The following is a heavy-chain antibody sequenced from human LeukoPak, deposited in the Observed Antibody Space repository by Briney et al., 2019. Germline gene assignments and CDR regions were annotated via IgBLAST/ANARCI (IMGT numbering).Heavy chain of an antibody. CDR1: GFTFRTYS. J-gene: IGHJ4*02. V-gene: IGHV3-48*02. D-gene: IGHD6-19*01. CDR2: ISGDSSIK. CDR3: ARRPSSGRDGVFDY. Sequence: PGGSLRLSCAASGFTFRTYSMNWVRQAPGKGLEWVSYISGDSSIKYYAVSVKGRFTISRDNADNSLYLNMYSLRDDDTAVYFCARRPSSGRDGVFDYWGQGTLVTVSS.